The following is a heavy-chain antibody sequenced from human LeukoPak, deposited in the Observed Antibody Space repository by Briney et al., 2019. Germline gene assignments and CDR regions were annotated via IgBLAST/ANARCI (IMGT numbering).Heavy chain of an antibody. CDR1: GGSINSTNHY. V-gene: IGHV4-39*01. CDR2: MYYSGST. Sequence: SETLSLTCTVSGGSINSTNHYWGWIRQPPGKGLEWVGTMYYSGSTYYNPSFKSRVTISVDTSKNQFSLKLSSVTAADTAIYYCARQVTSSRRTPFDYWGQGTLVTVSS. CDR3: ARQVTSSRRTPFDY. J-gene: IGHJ4*02. D-gene: IGHD6-13*01.